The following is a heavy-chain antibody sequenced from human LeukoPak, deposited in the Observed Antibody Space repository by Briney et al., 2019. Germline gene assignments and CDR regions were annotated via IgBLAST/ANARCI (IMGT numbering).Heavy chain of an antibody. CDR3: ARQTYYYDSSGHPYWYFDL. CDR2: IYYSGST. CDR1: GGSISSYY. D-gene: IGHD3-22*01. V-gene: IGHV4-59*08. J-gene: IGHJ2*01. Sequence: SETLSLTCTVPGGSISSYYWSWIRQPPGKGLEWIGYIYYSGSTNYNPSLKSRVTISVDTSKNQFSLKLSSVTVADTAIYYCARQTYYYDSSGHPYWYFDLWGRGTLVTVSS.